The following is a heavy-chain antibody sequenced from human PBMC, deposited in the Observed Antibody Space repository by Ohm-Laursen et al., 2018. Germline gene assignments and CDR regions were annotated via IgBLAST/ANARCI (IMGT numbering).Heavy chain of an antibody. Sequence: SLRLSCTASGFTFSDHYMSWIRQAPGKGLEWVSYISSSGSTIYYADSVKGRFTISRDNAKNSLYLQMNSLRAEDTAVYYCARDPRYSGSYRSWYFDLWGRGTLVTVSS. CDR2: ISSSGSTI. J-gene: IGHJ2*01. V-gene: IGHV3-11*01. D-gene: IGHD1-26*01. CDR1: GFTFSDHY. CDR3: ARDPRYSGSYRSWYFDL.